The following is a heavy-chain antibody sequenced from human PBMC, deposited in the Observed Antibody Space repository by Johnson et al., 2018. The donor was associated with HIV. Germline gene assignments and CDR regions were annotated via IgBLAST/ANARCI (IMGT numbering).Heavy chain of an antibody. CDR2: INWNGGST. CDR1: GFTFDDYG. J-gene: IGHJ3*02. D-gene: IGHD1-26*01. V-gene: IGHV3-20*04. CDR3: ARRDSGSLSFDI. Sequence: VQLVESGGGVVRPGGSLRLSCAASGFTFDDYGMSWVRQAPGKGLEWVSGINWNGGSTGYADSVKGRCTISRDNGKNSLYMQMNNLRADDTALYYCARRDSGSLSFDIWGQGTMVTVSS.